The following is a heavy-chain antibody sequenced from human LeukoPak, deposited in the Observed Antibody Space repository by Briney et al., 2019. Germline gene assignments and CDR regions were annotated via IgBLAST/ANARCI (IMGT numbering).Heavy chain of an antibody. Sequence: ASVKVSCKASGYTFTNYGINWVRQAPGQGPEWMGWISAYNGNTNYAQKVHGRVTMTTDTSTSTAYMELRSLRSDDTAVYYCARGFTLEGKERELPPYYFDYWGQGTLVTVSS. CDR3: ARGFTLEGKERELPPYYFDY. D-gene: IGHD5-24*01. J-gene: IGHJ4*02. CDR1: GYTFTNYG. CDR2: ISAYNGNT. V-gene: IGHV1-18*01.